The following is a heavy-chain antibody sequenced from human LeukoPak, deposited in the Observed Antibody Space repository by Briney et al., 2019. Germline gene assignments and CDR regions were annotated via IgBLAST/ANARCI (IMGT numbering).Heavy chain of an antibody. CDR3: ARVGCSSTSCYQRGYFDY. Sequence: GGSLRLSCAASGFTVSNNYMSWVRQAPGKGLEWVSVIYSGGSTYYADSVKGRFTISRDNSKNTLYLQMNSLRAEDTAVYYCARVGCSSTSCYQRGYFDYWGQGTLVTVSS. J-gene: IGHJ4*02. V-gene: IGHV3-53*01. CDR1: GFTVSNNY. CDR2: IYSGGST. D-gene: IGHD2-2*01.